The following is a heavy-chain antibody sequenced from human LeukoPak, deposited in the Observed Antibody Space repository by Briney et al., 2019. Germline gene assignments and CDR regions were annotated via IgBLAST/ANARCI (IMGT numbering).Heavy chain of an antibody. CDR3: ARHAHYDFWSGYYGGFDY. CDR2: IYYSGST. D-gene: IGHD3-3*01. CDR1: GGSISSYY. J-gene: IGHJ4*02. Sequence: SETLSLTCTVSGGSISSYYWSWIRQPPGKGLEWIGYIYYSGSTNYNPSLKSRVTISVDTSKNQFSLKLSSVTAADTAAYYCARHAHYDFWSGYYGGFDYWGQGTLVTVSS. V-gene: IGHV4-59*08.